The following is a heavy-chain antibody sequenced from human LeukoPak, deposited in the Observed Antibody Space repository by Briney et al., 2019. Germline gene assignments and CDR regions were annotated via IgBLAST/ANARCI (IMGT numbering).Heavy chain of an antibody. CDR2: ISGYSGNT. Sequence: ASVKVSGKASGYSFTTYGISWVRQAPGQGLEWMGWISGYSGNTNYAPKLQGRVTMTTDTSTSTAYMELRSLTSADTGTYYCARVGATYGDPLEYVYWGQGTLVTVSS. D-gene: IGHD1-26*01. J-gene: IGHJ4*02. CDR3: ARVGATYGDPLEYVY. V-gene: IGHV1-18*01. CDR1: GYSFTTYG.